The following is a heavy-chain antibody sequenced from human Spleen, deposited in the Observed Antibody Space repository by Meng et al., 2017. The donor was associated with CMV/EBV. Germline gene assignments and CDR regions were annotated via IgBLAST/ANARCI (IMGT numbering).Heavy chain of an antibody. J-gene: IGHJ4*02. CDR3: ARVSSSWYGDY. Sequence: SCKASGYTFPGSYIHWVRQAPGQGLEWMGWINPNSGGTNYAQKFQGRVTMTRDTSISTAYMELSRLRSDDTAVYYCARVSSSWYGDYWGQGTLVTVSS. V-gene: IGHV1-2*02. CDR1: GYTFPGSY. CDR2: INPNSGGT. D-gene: IGHD6-13*01.